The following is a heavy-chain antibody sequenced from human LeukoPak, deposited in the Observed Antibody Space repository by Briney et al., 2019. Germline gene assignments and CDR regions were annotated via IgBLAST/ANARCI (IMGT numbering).Heavy chain of an antibody. CDR2: IYYSGST. Sequence: PSETLSLTCTVSGGSISSYYWSWIRQPPGKGLEWIGYIYYSGSTNYNPSLKSRVTISVDTSKNQFSLKLSSVTAADTAVCYCARSRQYYYGSSLDPWGQGTLVTVSS. D-gene: IGHD3-22*01. V-gene: IGHV4-59*01. J-gene: IGHJ5*02. CDR1: GGSISSYY. CDR3: ARSRQYYYGSSLDP.